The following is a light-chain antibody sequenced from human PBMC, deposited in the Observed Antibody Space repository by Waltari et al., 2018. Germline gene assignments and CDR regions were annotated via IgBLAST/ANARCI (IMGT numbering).Light chain of an antibody. CDR1: STDVGGYHY. J-gene: IGLJ2*01. Sequence: QSALTQPPSASGSPGQSVTISCPGTSTDVGGYHYVSWYQQHPGKAPKLMIYEVSKRPSGVPDRFSGSKSGYTASLTVSGLQAEDEADYFCSSYAGSNNVVFGGGTKLTVL. V-gene: IGLV2-8*01. CDR3: SSYAGSNNVV. CDR2: EVS.